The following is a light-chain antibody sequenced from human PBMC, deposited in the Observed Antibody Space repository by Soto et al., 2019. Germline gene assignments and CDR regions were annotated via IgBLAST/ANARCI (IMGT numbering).Light chain of an antibody. J-gene: IGLJ3*02. Sequence: QSALTQPPSVSGSPGQSVTISCTGTSSDVGNYNRVSWYQQPPGTAPKLMIYEVSNRPSGVPDRFSGSKSGNTASLTISGRQAEDEAAYYCSSYTSSSTWVFGGGTKLTVL. CDR1: SSDVGNYNR. CDR3: SSYTSSSTWV. V-gene: IGLV2-18*02. CDR2: EVS.